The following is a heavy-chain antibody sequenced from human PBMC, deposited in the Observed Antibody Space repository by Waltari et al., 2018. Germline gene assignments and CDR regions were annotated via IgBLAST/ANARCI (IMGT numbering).Heavy chain of an antibody. J-gene: IGHJ6*03. CDR2: SSDSGTTI. CDR1: GLTLSTYN. CDR3: ARTFNYYFNMDV. Sequence: EVQLVESGGDLVQRGGSLTLSCAASGLTLSTYNMNWVRQAPGKGLEWVSYSSDSGTTISYADSVKGRFTVSRDNAKNSLYLQMNSLRAEDTAVYYCARTFNYYFNMDVWVKGTTVTVSS. V-gene: IGHV3-48*04.